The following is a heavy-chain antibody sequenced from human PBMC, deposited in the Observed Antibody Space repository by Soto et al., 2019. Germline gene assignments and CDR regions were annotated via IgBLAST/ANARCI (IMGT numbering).Heavy chain of an antibody. D-gene: IGHD6-19*01. Sequence: EVQLLESGGGLLQPGGSLRLSCAASGFTFSNSDMSWVRQAPGKGLEWVSAISGSGGTTYYADSEKGRFTISRDNSKNTLYLQMNSLRAEDTAVYYCAKNRNTGVAGTSCWFDPWGQGTLVTVSS. CDR3: AKNRNTGVAGTSCWFDP. CDR2: ISGSGGTT. V-gene: IGHV3-23*01. CDR1: GFTFSNSD. J-gene: IGHJ5*02.